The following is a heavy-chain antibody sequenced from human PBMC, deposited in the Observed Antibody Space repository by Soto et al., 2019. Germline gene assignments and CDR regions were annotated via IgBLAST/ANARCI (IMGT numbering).Heavy chain of an antibody. CDR3: AKDQDDYGDSVLGGSSYYHYYGMDV. Sequence: PGGSLRLSCATSGIIFSNFAMSWVRQAPGKGLEWVAGISGSGGRTYYADSVKGRFTISRDNSKNTLHLQMNSQRAEDTARYYYAKDQDDYGDSVLGGSSYYHYYGMDVWGQGXTVTVSS. CDR2: ISGSGGRT. J-gene: IGHJ6*02. V-gene: IGHV3-23*01. D-gene: IGHD4-17*01. CDR1: GIIFSNFA.